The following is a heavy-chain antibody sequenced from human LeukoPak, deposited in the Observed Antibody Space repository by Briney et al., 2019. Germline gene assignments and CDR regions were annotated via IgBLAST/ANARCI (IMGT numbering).Heavy chain of an antibody. CDR1: GYTFTSYG. D-gene: IGHD3-22*01. CDR3: ARDPNYYDSSGYYQHFDY. V-gene: IGHV1-18*01. Sequence: ASVKVSCKASGYTFTSYGISWVRQAPGQGLEWMGWISAYNGNTNYAQKLQGRVTMTTDTSTSTAYMELRSLRSDDTAVYCCARDPNYYDSSGYYQHFDYWGQGTLVTVSS. CDR2: ISAYNGNT. J-gene: IGHJ4*02.